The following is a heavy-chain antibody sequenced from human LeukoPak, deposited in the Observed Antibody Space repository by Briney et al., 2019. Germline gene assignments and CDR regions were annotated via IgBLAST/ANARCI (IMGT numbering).Heavy chain of an antibody. Sequence: GGSLRLSCAASGFTFSSYEMNWVRQAPGKGLEWVSYISSSGSTIYYADSVKGRFTISRDNAKNSLYLQMNSLRAEDTAVYYCAKDRVFELWFEEASPYYFDYWGQGTLVTVSS. D-gene: IGHD3-10*01. CDR3: AKDRVFELWFEEASPYYFDY. CDR1: GFTFSSYE. CDR2: ISSSGSTI. J-gene: IGHJ4*02. V-gene: IGHV3-48*03.